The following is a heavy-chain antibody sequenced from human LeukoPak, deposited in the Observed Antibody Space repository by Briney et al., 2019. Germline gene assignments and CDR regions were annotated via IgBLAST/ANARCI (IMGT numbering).Heavy chain of an antibody. CDR2: ISSSSSYI. V-gene: IGHV3-21*01. Sequence: GGSLRLSCAASGFTFSSYSMNWVRQAPGKGLEWVSSISSSSSYIHYADSVKGRFTISRDNAKNSLYLQMNSLRAEDTAVYYCARGIVVVIHNWGQGTLVTVSS. CDR3: ARGIVVVIHN. J-gene: IGHJ4*02. CDR1: GFTFSSYS. D-gene: IGHD3-22*01.